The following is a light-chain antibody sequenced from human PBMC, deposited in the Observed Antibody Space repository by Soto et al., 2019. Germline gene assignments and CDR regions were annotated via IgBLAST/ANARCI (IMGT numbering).Light chain of an antibody. CDR3: XXXDASLDGYV. J-gene: IGLJ1*01. Sequence: QSVLTQPPSASGTPGQRVTISCSTSSSNLGDNTVNWYQHVPGTAPKLLIYSYDQRPSGVPDRFSGSKSGTSASLAISGLQSEXXXXXXXXXXDASLDGYVFGTGTKVTVL. CDR1: SSNLGDNT. CDR2: SYD. V-gene: IGLV1-44*01.